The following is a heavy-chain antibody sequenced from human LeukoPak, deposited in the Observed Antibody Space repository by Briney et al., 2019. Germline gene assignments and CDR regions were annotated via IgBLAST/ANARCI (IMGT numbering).Heavy chain of an antibody. Sequence: PGGSLRLSCAASGFTFSSYAMSWVRQAPGKGLEWVSAISGSGGSTYYADSVKGRFTISRDNSKNTLYLQMNSLRAEDTAVYYCAKDTGVNLWFGYYDYWGQGTLVTVSS. D-gene: IGHD3-10*01. CDR2: ISGSGGST. CDR3: AKDTGVNLWFGYYDY. V-gene: IGHV3-23*01. J-gene: IGHJ4*02. CDR1: GFTFSSYA.